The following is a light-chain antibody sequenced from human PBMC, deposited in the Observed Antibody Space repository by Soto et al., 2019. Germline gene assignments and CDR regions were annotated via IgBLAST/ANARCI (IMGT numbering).Light chain of an antibody. CDR1: NTDVGSYNF. V-gene: IGLV2-23*01. Sequence: QSALTQPASVSGSPGQSISISCTGTNTDVGSYNFVSWYQQHPGKAPKLIIYEGIKRPSGVSDRFSGSKSGNTASLEISGLQYDDEADYYCWSYAGRSTSVFGTGTKLTVL. CDR3: WSYAGRSTSV. CDR2: EGI. J-gene: IGLJ1*01.